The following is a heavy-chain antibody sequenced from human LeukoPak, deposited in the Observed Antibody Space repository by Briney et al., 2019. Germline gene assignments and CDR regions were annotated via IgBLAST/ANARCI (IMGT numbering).Heavy chain of an antibody. CDR1: GYTFTSYY. J-gene: IGHJ6*02. CDR2: INPSGGST. D-gene: IGHD5-12*01. CDR3: AREGSERLRGYIHGMDV. V-gene: IGHV1-46*01. Sequence: GASVKVSCKASGYTFTSYYMHWVRQAPGQGLEWVGIINPSGGSTSYAQKFQGRVTMTRDTSTSTVYMELSSLRSEDTAVYYCAREGSERLRGYIHGMDVWGQGTTVTVSS.